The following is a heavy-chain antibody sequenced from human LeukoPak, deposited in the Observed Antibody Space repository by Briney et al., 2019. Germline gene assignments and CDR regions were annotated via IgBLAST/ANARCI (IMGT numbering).Heavy chain of an antibody. CDR1: DDSINTYY. CDR3: ARVRWLHAYYSYYYMDV. J-gene: IGHJ6*03. D-gene: IGHD3-22*01. CDR2: IYHSGST. V-gene: IGHV4-59*07. Sequence: SDTLSLTCTVSDDSINTYYWSWIRQPPGKGLEGMGYIYHSGSTNYNPSLRSRVTISVDTSKSQLSLKLNSVTAADTAVYFCARVRWLHAYYSYYYMDVWGRGTTVTVSS.